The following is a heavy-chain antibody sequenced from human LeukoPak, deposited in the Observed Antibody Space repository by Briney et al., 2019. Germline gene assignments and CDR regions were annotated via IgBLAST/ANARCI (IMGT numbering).Heavy chain of an antibody. J-gene: IGHJ4*02. Sequence: SETLSLTCAVYGGSFSGYYWSWIRQPPGKGLEWIGEINHSGSTNYNPSLKSRVTIPVDTSKNQFSLKLSSVTAADTAVYYCARGLSMIPLSYWGQGTLVTVSS. V-gene: IGHV4-34*01. CDR1: GGSFSGYY. CDR2: INHSGST. D-gene: IGHD2/OR15-2a*01. CDR3: ARGLSMIPLSY.